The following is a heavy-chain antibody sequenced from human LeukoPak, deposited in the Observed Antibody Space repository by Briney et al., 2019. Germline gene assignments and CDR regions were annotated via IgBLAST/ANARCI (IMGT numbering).Heavy chain of an antibody. Sequence: SETLSLTCTVSGGSISSYYWSWIRQPPGEGLEWIGYIYYSGSTNYNPSLKSRVTISVDTSKNQFSLKLSSVTAADTAVYYCASTDSGWYVHGGFDYWGQGTLVTVAS. CDR2: IYYSGST. J-gene: IGHJ4*02. CDR1: GGSISSYY. CDR3: ASTDSGWYVHGGFDY. D-gene: IGHD6-19*01. V-gene: IGHV4-59*08.